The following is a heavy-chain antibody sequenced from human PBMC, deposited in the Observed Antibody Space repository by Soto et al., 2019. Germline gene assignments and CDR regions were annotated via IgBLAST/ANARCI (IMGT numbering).Heavy chain of an antibody. CDR1: GGTFSSYA. Sequence: QVQLVQSGAEVKKPGSSVKVSCKASGGTFSSYAISWVRQAPGQGLEWMGGIIPIFGTANYAQKFQGRVTITADESTGTDDMELSSLRSEDTAVYYCARDRSLHSGTKYYFDYWGQGTLVTVSS. J-gene: IGHJ4*02. D-gene: IGHD1-26*01. CDR2: IIPIFGTA. V-gene: IGHV1-69*12. CDR3: ARDRSLHSGTKYYFDY.